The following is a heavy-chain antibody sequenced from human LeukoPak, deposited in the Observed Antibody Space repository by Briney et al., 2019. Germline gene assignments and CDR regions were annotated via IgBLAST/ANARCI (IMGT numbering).Heavy chain of an antibody. J-gene: IGHJ3*02. D-gene: IGHD2-2*01. CDR2: ISGSGGSV. CDR1: GFTFSSYA. CDR3: AKSGCSTTSCAYAFDI. Sequence: PGGSLRLSCVVSGFTFSSYAMSWVRQAPGKGLEWVSAISGSGGSVYYADSVKGRFTISRDNSKITLYLQMNSLRADDTAVYYCAKSGCSTTSCAYAFDIWGQGTMVTVSS. V-gene: IGHV3-23*01.